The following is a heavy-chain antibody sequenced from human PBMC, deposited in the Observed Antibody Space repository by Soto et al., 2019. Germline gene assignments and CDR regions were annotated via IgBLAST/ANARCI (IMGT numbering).Heavy chain of an antibody. D-gene: IGHD3-10*01. J-gene: IGHJ4*02. Sequence: GGSLRLSCAASGLTFSSYAMSWVRQAPGKGLEWVSAISGSGGSTYYADSVKGRFTISRDNSKNTLYLQMNSLRAEDTAVYYCAKGKTQQNYYNYFDYWGQGTLVTV. V-gene: IGHV3-23*01. CDR1: GLTFSSYA. CDR3: AKGKTQQNYYNYFDY. CDR2: ISGSGGST.